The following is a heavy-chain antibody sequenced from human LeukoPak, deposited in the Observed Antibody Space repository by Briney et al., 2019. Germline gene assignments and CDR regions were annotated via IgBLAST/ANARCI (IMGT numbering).Heavy chain of an antibody. V-gene: IGHV4-61*01. J-gene: IGHJ5*02. CDR3: ARTDSSGLGQLGFDP. Sequence: PSETLSLTCTVSGGSISSGSYYWSWIRQPPGKGLEWIGYIYYSGSTNYNPSLKSRVTISVDTSKNQFSLKLSSVAAADTAVYYCARTDSSGLGQLGFDPWGQGTLVTVSS. CDR2: IYYSGST. CDR1: GGSISSGSYY. D-gene: IGHD3-22*01.